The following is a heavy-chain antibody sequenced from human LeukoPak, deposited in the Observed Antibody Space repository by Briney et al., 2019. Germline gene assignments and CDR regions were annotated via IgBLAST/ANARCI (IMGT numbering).Heavy chain of an antibody. J-gene: IGHJ4*02. D-gene: IGHD4-23*01. CDR2: INHSGST. Sequence: LETLSLTCAVYGGSFSGYYWSWIRQPPGKGLEWIGEINHSGSTNYNPSLKSRVTISVDTSKNQFSLKLSSVTAADTAVYYCARDYGGNSLGSYYFDYWGQGTLVTVSS. CDR1: GGSFSGYY. V-gene: IGHV4-34*01. CDR3: ARDYGGNSLGSYYFDY.